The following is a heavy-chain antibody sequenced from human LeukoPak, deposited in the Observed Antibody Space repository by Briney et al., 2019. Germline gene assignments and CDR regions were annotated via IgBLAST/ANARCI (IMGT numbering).Heavy chain of an antibody. J-gene: IGHJ4*02. CDR3: ARGATRGLFDY. V-gene: IGHV1-69*04. CDR2: IIPILGIA. CDR1: GYTFTSYD. Sequence: ASVKVSCKASGYTFTSYDINWVRQAPGQGLEWMGRIIPILGIANYAQKFQGRVTITADKSTSTAYMELSSLRSEDTAVYYCARGATRGLFDYWGQGTLVTVSS.